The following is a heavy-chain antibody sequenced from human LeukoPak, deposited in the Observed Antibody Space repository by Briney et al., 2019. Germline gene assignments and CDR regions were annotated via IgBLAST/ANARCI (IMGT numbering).Heavy chain of an antibody. CDR3: ARDAGGSGWYVSGDY. CDR1: GYTFTSYY. V-gene: IGHV1-46*01. J-gene: IGHJ4*02. D-gene: IGHD6-19*01. CDR2: INPSGGST. Sequence: ASVKVSCKASGYTFTSYYMHWMRQAPGQGLEWMGIINPSGGSTSYAQKFQGRVTMTRDTSTSTVYMELSSLRSEDTAVYYCARDAGGSGWYVSGDYWGQGTLVTVSS.